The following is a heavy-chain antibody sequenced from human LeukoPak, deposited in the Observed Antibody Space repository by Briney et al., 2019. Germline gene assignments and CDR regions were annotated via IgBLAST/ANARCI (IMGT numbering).Heavy chain of an antibody. CDR2: ISWNSGSI. D-gene: IGHD3-10*01. Sequence: GGSLRLSCAASGFTFDDYAMHWVRQAPGKGLEWVSGISWNSGSIGYADSVKGRFTISRDNAKNSLYLQMNSLRAEDTALYYCAKDRGAYYYGSGSYYKTLYYYYVMDVWGQGTTVTVSS. V-gene: IGHV3-9*01. J-gene: IGHJ6*02. CDR3: AKDRGAYYYGSGSYYKTLYYYYVMDV. CDR1: GFTFDDYA.